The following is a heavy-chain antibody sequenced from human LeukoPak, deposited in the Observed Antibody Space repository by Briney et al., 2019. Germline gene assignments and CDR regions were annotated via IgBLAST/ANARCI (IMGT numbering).Heavy chain of an antibody. CDR3: ARSKAAISSAPPYYFDY. CDR1: GGTFSSYA. CDR2: IIPIFGTA. J-gene: IGHJ4*02. V-gene: IGHV1-69*13. Sequence: ASVKVSCKASGGTFSSYAISWVRQAPGQGLEWMGGIIPIFGTANYAQKFQGRVTITADESTSTAYMELSSLRSEDTAVYYCARSKAAISSAPPYYFDYWGQGTLVTVSS. D-gene: IGHD2-2*02.